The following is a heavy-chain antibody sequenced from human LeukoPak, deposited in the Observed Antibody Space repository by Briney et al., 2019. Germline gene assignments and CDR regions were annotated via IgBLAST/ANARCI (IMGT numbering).Heavy chain of an antibody. D-gene: IGHD3-10*01. Sequence: GGSLRLSCAASGFTFSSYAMSWVRQAPGKGLVWVSHINSDGSSTSYADSVKGRFTISRDNSKNTLYLQVNSLRAEDTAVYYCAKASVLLWFGEILDYWGQGTLVTVSS. CDR2: INSDGSST. CDR1: GFTFSSYA. J-gene: IGHJ4*02. CDR3: AKASVLLWFGEILDY. V-gene: IGHV3-23*01.